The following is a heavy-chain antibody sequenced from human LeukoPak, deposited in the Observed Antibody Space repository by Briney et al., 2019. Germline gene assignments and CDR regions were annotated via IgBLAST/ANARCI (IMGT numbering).Heavy chain of an antibody. CDR3: ARSGSSGWPGGFDY. D-gene: IGHD6-19*01. Sequence: SETLSLTCAVYGGSFSGYYWSWIRQPPGKGLEWIGEINHSESTNYNPSLKSRVTISVDTSKNQFSLKLSSVTAADTAVYYCARSGSSGWPGGFDYWGQGTLVTVSS. CDR2: INHSEST. CDR1: GGSFSGYY. J-gene: IGHJ4*02. V-gene: IGHV4-34*01.